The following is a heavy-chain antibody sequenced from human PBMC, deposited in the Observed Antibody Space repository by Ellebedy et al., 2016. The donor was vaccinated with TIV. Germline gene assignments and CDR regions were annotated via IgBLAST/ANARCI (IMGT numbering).Heavy chain of an antibody. CDR1: GGTFSSYA. Sequence: SVKVSXXASGGTFSSYAISWVRQAPGQGLEWMGGIIPIFGTANYAQKFQGRVTITADESTSTAYMELSSLRSEDTAVYYCATAFRITMVRGVAGFDYWGQGTLVTVSS. V-gene: IGHV1-69*13. CDR2: IIPIFGTA. CDR3: ATAFRITMVRGVAGFDY. J-gene: IGHJ4*02. D-gene: IGHD3-10*01.